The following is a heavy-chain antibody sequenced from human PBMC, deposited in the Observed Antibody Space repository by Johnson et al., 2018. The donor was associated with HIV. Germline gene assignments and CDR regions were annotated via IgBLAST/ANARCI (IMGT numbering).Heavy chain of an antibody. CDR2: IKQGGSEK. CDR3: ATLNGHAFDI. J-gene: IGHJ3*02. Sequence: MQLVESGGGVVRPGGSLRLSCAASGFTFSSYWMSWVRQAPGKGLEWVANIKQGGSEKYFVDSLKGRFIISRDNAKNSLYLQMNSLRAEDTAVYYCATLNGHAFDIWGQGTIVTVSS. V-gene: IGHV3-7*05. CDR1: GFTFSSYW.